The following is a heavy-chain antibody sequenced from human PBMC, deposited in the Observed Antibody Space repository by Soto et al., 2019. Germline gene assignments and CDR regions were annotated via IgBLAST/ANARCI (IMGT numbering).Heavy chain of an antibody. J-gene: IGHJ4*02. Sequence: QVQLVQSGAEVKKPGASVKVSCKASGYTFTSYGISWVRQAPGQGIEWMGWISAYNGNTNYAQKLQGRVTMTTGTATSTAYVELRSLRSDDTAVYYCARERGVLGEAYLGQGTLVTVSS. D-gene: IGHD3-10*01. V-gene: IGHV1-18*01. CDR2: ISAYNGNT. CDR3: ARERGVLGEAY. CDR1: GYTFTSYG.